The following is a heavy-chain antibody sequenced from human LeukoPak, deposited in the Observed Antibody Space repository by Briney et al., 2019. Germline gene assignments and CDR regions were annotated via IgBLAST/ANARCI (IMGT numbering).Heavy chain of an antibody. J-gene: IGHJ1*01. Sequence: GASVKVSCKASGGTFSSYASSWVRQAPGQGLEWMGGIIPIFGTANYAQKFQGRVTITADESTSTAYMELSSLRSEDTAVYYCARDPPVADYYDSSLGHWGQGTLVTVSS. V-gene: IGHV1-69*13. CDR2: IIPIFGTA. D-gene: IGHD3-22*01. CDR3: ARDPPVADYYDSSLGH. CDR1: GGTFSSYA.